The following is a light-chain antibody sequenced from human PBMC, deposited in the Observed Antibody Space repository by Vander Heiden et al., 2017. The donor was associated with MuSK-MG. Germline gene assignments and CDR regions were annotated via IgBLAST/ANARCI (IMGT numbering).Light chain of an antibody. Sequence: DIQMTQSPSSLSASVGDRVTITCRASQSITHYLSWYQHKPGTAPKLLIYGISTLQGGVPSRFSGSESGTDFTLTISRLQPEDFATYYCQQTDSTPWTFGQGTKVDI. CDR2: GIS. CDR3: QQTDSTPWT. V-gene: IGKV1-39*01. J-gene: IGKJ1*01. CDR1: QSITHY.